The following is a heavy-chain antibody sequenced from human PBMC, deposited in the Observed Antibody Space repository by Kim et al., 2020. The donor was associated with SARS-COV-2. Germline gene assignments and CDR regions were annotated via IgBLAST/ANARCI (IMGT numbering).Heavy chain of an antibody. V-gene: IGHV4-34*01. CDR2: SNQLGGT. D-gene: IGHD1-1*01. CDR3: ARRGWNNQMGKQWFDP. Sequence: SETLSLTCAVHGGSLSGSYWSWIRQPPGKGLEWIGKSNQLGGTNYNPSLKRRVTITVNTNKNKFFLRLSSGTAADTAVYYCARRGWNNQMGKQWFDPWG. J-gene: IGHJ5*02. CDR1: GGSLSGSY.